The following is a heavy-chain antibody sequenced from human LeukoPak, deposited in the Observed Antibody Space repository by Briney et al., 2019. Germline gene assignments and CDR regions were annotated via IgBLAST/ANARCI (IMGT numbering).Heavy chain of an antibody. CDR1: GFTFSSYA. Sequence: GGSLRLSCSASGFTFSSYAMHWVRQAPGKGLEWVAVISYDGSNKYYADSVKGRFTISRDNSKNTLYLQMNSLRAEDTAVYYCARGADSSGDHLDYWGQGTLVTVSS. D-gene: IGHD3-22*01. CDR2: ISYDGSNK. V-gene: IGHV3-30-3*01. J-gene: IGHJ4*02. CDR3: ARGADSSGDHLDY.